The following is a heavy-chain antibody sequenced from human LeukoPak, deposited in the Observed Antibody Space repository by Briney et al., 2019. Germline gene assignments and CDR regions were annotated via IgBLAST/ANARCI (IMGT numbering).Heavy chain of an antibody. D-gene: IGHD1-7*01. CDR2: TVSEIDGGTT. J-gene: IGHJ6*02. CDR3: TTDEDWNYARKDV. V-gene: IGHV3-15*04. CDR1: GFTFNYAW. Sequence: GGSLRLPCAASGFTFNYAWMSWVRQAPGKGLEWVGQTVSEIDGGTTDYAAPVKGRFTISRDDSKSTLYLQMNSLKIEDTAVYYCTTDEDWNYARKDVWGQGATVIVSS.